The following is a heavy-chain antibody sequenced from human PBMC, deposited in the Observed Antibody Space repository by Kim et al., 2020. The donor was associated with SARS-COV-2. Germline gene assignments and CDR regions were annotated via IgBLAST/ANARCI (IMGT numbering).Heavy chain of an antibody. Sequence: GESLKISCKGSGYNFPSYWIGWVRQRPGKGLEWMGIIYLGDSETRYSPSFQGQVTISADKSTTTAYLQWSSLKASDTAMYYCARSAGPYDYYFDYWGQGTLVTVSS. CDR3: ARSAGPYDYYFDY. CDR2: IYLGDSET. CDR1: GYNFPSYW. J-gene: IGHJ4*02. D-gene: IGHD3-16*01. V-gene: IGHV5-51*01.